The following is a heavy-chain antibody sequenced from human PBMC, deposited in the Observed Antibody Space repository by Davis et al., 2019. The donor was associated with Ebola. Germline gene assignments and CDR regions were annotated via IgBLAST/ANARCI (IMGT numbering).Heavy chain of an antibody. D-gene: IGHD5-24*01. Sequence: GESLKISCAASGFTFDDYAMHWVRQAPGKGLEWVSLISGDGGSTYYADSVKGRFTISRDNAKNSLYLQMNSLRDEDTAVYYCARDTDGYEIRGYDYWGQGTLVTVSS. CDR2: ISGDGGST. V-gene: IGHV3-43*02. CDR3: ARDTDGYEIRGYDY. CDR1: GFTFDDYA. J-gene: IGHJ4*02.